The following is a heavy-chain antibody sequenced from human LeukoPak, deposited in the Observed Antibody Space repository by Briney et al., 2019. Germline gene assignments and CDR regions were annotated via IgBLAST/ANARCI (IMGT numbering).Heavy chain of an antibody. J-gene: IGHJ4*02. CDR3: ARVVATILPD. Sequence: SVKVSCKASGGTFSSYAISWVRQAPGQGLEWMGGIIPIFGTANYAQKFQGRVMITADESTSTAYMELSSLRSEDTAVYYRARVVATILPDWGQGTLVTVSS. V-gene: IGHV1-69*13. D-gene: IGHD5-24*01. CDR1: GGTFSSYA. CDR2: IIPIFGTA.